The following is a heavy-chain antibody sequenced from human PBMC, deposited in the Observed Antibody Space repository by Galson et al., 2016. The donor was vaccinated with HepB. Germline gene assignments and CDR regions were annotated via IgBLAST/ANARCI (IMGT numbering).Heavy chain of an antibody. CDR3: ARDSHGVDAFNI. V-gene: IGHV4-61*02. D-gene: IGHD4-17*01. CDR2: FSASGSN. Sequence: TLSLTCSVSGDSIISNNYYWSWIRQPAGKGLEWIGRFSASGSNKYNPSLESRVTISVDTSKNQFSLKLSSVTAADTAVDYCARDSHGVDAFNIWGQGTLVAVSS. J-gene: IGHJ3*02. CDR1: GDSIISNNYY.